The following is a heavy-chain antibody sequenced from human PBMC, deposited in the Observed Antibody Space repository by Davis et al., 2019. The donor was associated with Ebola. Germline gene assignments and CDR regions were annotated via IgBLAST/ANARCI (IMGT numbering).Heavy chain of an antibody. D-gene: IGHD7-27*01. CDR2: MNPNSGDT. J-gene: IGHJ4*02. CDR3: ARNPRETGNFEY. Sequence: ASVKVSCKASGYTFSTYGLNWVRQATGQGLEWLGWMNPNSGDTGYAQKFQGRVTMTRDTSISTAYMELSSLRSEDTAVYYCARNPRETGNFEYWGRGTLVTVSS. V-gene: IGHV1-8*01. CDR1: GYTFSTYG.